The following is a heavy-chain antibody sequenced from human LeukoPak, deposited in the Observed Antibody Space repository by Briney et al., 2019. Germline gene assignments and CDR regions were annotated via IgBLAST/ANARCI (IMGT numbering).Heavy chain of an antibody. V-gene: IGHV3-23*01. CDR3: AKISSVVVAAEIDY. CDR1: GFTFSSYA. Sequence: PGGSLRLSCAASGFTFSSYAMSWVRQAPGKGLEWVSAISGSGTGTYYADSVKGRFTIFRDNSKNTLYVQMNSLRAEDTAVYYCAKISSVVVAAEIDYWGQGTLVTVSS. D-gene: IGHD2-15*01. J-gene: IGHJ4*02. CDR2: ISGSGTGT.